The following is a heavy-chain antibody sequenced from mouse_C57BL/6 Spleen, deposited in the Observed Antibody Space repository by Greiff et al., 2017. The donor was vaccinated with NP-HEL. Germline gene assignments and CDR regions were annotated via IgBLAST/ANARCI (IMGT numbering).Heavy chain of an antibody. J-gene: IGHJ3*01. Sequence: QVQLKQPGAELVKPGASVKMSCKASGYTFTSYWITWVKQRPGQGLEWIGDIYPGSGSTNYNEKFKSKATLTVDTSSSTAYMQLSSLTSEDSAVYYCARGDYYGSQFAYWGQGTLVTVAA. D-gene: IGHD1-1*01. CDR1: GYTFTSYW. V-gene: IGHV1-55*01. CDR3: ARGDYYGSQFAY. CDR2: IYPGSGST.